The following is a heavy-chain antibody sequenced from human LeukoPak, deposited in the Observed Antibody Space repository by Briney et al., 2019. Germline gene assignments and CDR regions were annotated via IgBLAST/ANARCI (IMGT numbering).Heavy chain of an antibody. J-gene: IGHJ4*02. CDR1: GFSFSTYA. CDR2: ISAGGSTM. V-gene: IGHV3-48*02. Sequence: PGGALRLSGSASGFSFSTYAMHWVGQAPGKGLEWISYISAGGSTMYYADSVKGRFTISRDNAKNALYLQVSSLRDEDTAVYYCARGEYDWGQGTLVTVSS. D-gene: IGHD3-10*01. CDR3: ARGEYD.